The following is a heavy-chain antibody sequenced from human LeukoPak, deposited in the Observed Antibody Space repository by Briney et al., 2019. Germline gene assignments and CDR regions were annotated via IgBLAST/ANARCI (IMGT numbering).Heavy chain of an antibody. D-gene: IGHD6-6*01. Sequence: IINPSGGSTSYAQKFQGRVTMTRDTSTSTVYMELSSLRSEDTAVYYCARDRGRHSSSSPGYWGQGTLVTVSS. CDR2: INPSGGST. J-gene: IGHJ4*02. CDR3: ARDRGRHSSSSPGY. V-gene: IGHV1-46*01.